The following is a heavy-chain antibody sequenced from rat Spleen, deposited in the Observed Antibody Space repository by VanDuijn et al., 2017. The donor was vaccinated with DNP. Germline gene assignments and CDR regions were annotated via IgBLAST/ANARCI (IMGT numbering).Heavy chain of an antibody. Sequence: QVQLKESGPGLVQPSETLSLTCTVSGFPLTSYGVSWVRQSPGKGLEWMGVIWKNGATWYNSALKSRLSISRDTSKSQVFLQMNSLQTEETAIYFCTRAPYGSWALDAWGQGTSVTVSS. V-gene: IGHV2-13*01. CDR1: GFPLTSYG. D-gene: IGHD1-3*01. CDR3: TRAPYGSWALDA. J-gene: IGHJ4*01. CDR2: IWKNGAT.